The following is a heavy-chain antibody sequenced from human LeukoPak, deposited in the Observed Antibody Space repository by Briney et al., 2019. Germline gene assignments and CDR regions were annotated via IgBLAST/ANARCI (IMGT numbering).Heavy chain of an antibody. V-gene: IGHV3-7*01. J-gene: IGHJ4*02. CDR1: GFTFSSYW. CDR2: IKQDGSEK. D-gene: IGHD3-9*01. CDR3: ARGGYDILTGYRNYFDY. Sequence: GGSLRLSCAASGFTFSSYWMSWVCQAPGKGLEWVANIKQDGSEKYYVDAVKGRFTISRDNAKNSLYLQMNSLRAEDTAVYYCARGGYDILTGYRNYFDYWGQGTLVTVSS.